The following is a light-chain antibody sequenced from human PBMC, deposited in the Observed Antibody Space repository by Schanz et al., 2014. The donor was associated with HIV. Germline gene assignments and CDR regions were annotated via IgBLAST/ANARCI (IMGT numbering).Light chain of an antibody. V-gene: IGKV1-39*01. CDR1: QSISSY. Sequence: DIQMTQSPSSLSASVGDRVTITCRASQSISSYLNWYQQKPGKAPKLLIYAASSLQSGVPSRFSGSGSGTEFTLTINSLQPDDSATYYCHQYADSSWSFGLGTKVETK. CDR3: HQYADSSWS. CDR2: AAS. J-gene: IGKJ1*01.